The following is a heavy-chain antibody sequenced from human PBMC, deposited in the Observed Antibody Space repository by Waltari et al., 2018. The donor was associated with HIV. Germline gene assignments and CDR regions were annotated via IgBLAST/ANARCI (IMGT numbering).Heavy chain of an antibody. D-gene: IGHD6-6*01. Sequence: QVQLVQSGAEVKTPGASVKVSCKASGYTFTSFGISWVRQAPGQGLEWMGWISGYNGNTDYAQKIQGRVTMTTDTSTRTAYMELRSLKSDDTAVYYCARVAYSTSTNWFDPWGQGTLVTVSS. CDR3: ARVAYSTSTNWFDP. CDR1: GYTFTSFG. CDR2: ISGYNGNT. J-gene: IGHJ5*02. V-gene: IGHV1-18*01.